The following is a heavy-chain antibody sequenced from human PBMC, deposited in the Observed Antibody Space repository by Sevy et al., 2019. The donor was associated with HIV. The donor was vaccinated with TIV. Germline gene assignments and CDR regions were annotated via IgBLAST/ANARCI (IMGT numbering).Heavy chain of an antibody. CDR3: VREDNNAPRTLLSFDI. J-gene: IGHJ3*02. D-gene: IGHD1-20*01. CDR1: GYIFSDYN. CDR2: INPNSGVT. Sequence: ASVKVSCKTTGYIFSDYNMHWVRQPPGQGLEWMALINPNSGVTIYAQKFRGRVSLTRDTSMSTAYMELSALTSDDTAVYYCVREDNNAPRTLLSFDIWGQGTMVTVSS. V-gene: IGHV1-2*06.